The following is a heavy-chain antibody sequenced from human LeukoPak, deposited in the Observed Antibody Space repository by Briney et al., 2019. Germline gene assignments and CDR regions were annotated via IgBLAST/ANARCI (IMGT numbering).Heavy chain of an antibody. CDR1: GFTFSSYD. CDR2: IKSKTDGGTT. J-gene: IGHJ4*02. D-gene: IGHD2-21*02. Sequence: PGGSLRLSCAASGFTFSSYDMNWVRQAPGKGLEWVGRIKSKTDGGTTDYAAPVKGRFTISRDDSKNTLYLQMNSLKTEDTAVYYCTTDLKWVTAIPSCDYWGQGTLVTVSS. V-gene: IGHV3-15*01. CDR3: TTDLKWVTAIPSCDY.